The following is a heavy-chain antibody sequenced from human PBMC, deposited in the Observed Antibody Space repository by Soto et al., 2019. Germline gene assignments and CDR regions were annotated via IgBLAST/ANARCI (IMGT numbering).Heavy chain of an antibody. CDR1: GFTFSTYW. Sequence: PGGSPRLSCAASGFTFSTYWMHWFRQAPGKGLVWVSRINSGGGTTTYADSVKGRFTISRDNVKNTLYLQMNGLRAEDTAVYYCARWFTYGNFDYFDYWGQGTHVTVSS. CDR3: ARWFTYGNFDYFDY. V-gene: IGHV3-74*01. J-gene: IGHJ4*02. CDR2: INSGGGTT. D-gene: IGHD3-10*01.